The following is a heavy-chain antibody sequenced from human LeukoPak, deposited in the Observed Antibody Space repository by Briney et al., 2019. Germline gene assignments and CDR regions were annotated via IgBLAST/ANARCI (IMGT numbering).Heavy chain of an antibody. V-gene: IGHV4-30-2*01. Sequence: SETLSLTCAVSGGSISSGGYSWSWIRQPSGKGLEWIGYIYHSGSTYYNPSLKSRVTISVDRSKNQFSLKLSSVTAADTAVYYCARESVMVRGEGWFDPWGQGTLVTVSS. CDR1: GGSISSGGYS. D-gene: IGHD3-10*01. CDR3: ARESVMVRGEGWFDP. J-gene: IGHJ5*02. CDR2: IYHSGST.